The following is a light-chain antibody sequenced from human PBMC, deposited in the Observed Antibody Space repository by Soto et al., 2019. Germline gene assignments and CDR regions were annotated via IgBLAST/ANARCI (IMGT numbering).Light chain of an antibody. Sequence: QSVLTQPASVSASPGQSITISCTGTSSDVGGYNYVSWYQQLPGKAPKLMIYDVNNRPSAVSNRFSGSKSGNTASLTISGLQAEDEADYYCSSYKGSSTFVFGTGTKVTV. V-gene: IGLV2-14*01. CDR3: SSYKGSSTFV. CDR2: DVN. CDR1: SSDVGGYNY. J-gene: IGLJ1*01.